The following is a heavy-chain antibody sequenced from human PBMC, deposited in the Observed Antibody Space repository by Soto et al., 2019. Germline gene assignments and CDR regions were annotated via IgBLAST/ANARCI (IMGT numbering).Heavy chain of an antibody. CDR3: ARDGPRNYTTRYYYCYGMDV. V-gene: IGHV3-21*01. D-gene: IGHD1-7*01. CDR1: GFTFSSYS. J-gene: IGHJ6*02. Sequence: GGSLRLSCAASGFTFSSYSMNWVRQAPGKGLEWVSSISSSSSYIYYADSVKGRFTISRDNAKNSLYLQMNSLRAEDTAVYYCARDGPRNYTTRYYYCYGMDVWGQGTTVTVSS. CDR2: ISSSSSYI.